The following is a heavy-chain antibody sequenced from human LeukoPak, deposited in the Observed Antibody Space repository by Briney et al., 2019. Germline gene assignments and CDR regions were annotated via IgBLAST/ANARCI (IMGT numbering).Heavy chain of an antibody. CDR3: ARGVTGFTPYY. Sequence: GGSLRLSCAASGFTFSGYWMHWVRQAPGKGLVWVSRINNDGSTSYADSVKGRFTISRDNVENSLFLQMNSLRPEDTAVYYCARGVTGFTPYYWGQGTLVTVSS. V-gene: IGHV3-74*01. D-gene: IGHD1-20*01. CDR2: INNDGST. CDR1: GFTFSGYW. J-gene: IGHJ4*02.